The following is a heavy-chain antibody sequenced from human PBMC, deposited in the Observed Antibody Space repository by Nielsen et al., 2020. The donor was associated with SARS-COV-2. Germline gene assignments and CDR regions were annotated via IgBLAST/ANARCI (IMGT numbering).Heavy chain of an antibody. D-gene: IGHD2-15*01. J-gene: IGHJ6*02. CDR2: IIPILGIA. V-gene: IGHV1-69*02. CDR3: ARSPYCSGGSCYSGHYYGMDV. Sequence: WVRQAPGQGLEWMGRIIPILGIANYAQKFQGRVTITADKSTSTAYMELSSLRSEDTAVYYCARSPYCSGGSCYSGHYYGMDVWGQGTTVTVSS.